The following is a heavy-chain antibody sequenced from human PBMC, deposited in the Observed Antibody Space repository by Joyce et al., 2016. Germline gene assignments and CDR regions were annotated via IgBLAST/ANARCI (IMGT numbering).Heavy chain of an antibody. J-gene: IGHJ4*02. V-gene: IGHV6-1*01. D-gene: IGHD6-19*01. CDR3: GRDSSGWYSAISYFDY. CDR1: GDSVSSNSAA. CDR2: TYYRSKWYK. Sequence: QVELQQSGPGLVRPSQTLSLTCAISGDSVSSNSAAWNWIRQSPSRGLEWLGRTYYRSKWYKDYAVSVKCRITINADTSENQFSLQLNSVTPEDTAVYYCGRDSSGWYSAISYFDYWGQGTLVIVSS.